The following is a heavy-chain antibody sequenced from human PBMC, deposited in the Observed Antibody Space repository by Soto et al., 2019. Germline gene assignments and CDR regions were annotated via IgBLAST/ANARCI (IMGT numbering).Heavy chain of an antibody. Sequence: QVQLQQWGAGLLKPSETLSLTCAVYGGSFSGYYWSWIRQPPGKGLEWIGEINHSGSTNYNPSLKSRVTISVDTSKNQFSLKLSSVTAADTAVYYCARGRXXXTQRGHKGSRSGYXDLWGRGTLVTVSS. J-gene: IGHJ2*01. CDR1: GGSFSGYY. V-gene: IGHV4-34*01. D-gene: IGHD6-13*01. CDR3: ARGRXXXTQRGHKGSRSGYXDL. CDR2: INHSGST.